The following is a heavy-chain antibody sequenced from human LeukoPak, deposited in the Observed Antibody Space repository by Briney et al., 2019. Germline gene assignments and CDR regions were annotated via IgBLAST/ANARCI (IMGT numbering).Heavy chain of an antibody. Sequence: GGSLRLSCAASGFTFKTFSMNWVRQAPGKGLEWVSSISDTSDKIYYTDSLKGRFSFSRDNVKNSLYLEMNSLRAEDTAVYYCARVRSGYDISWFDYWGQGTLVSVSS. D-gene: IGHD5-12*01. J-gene: IGHJ4*02. CDR1: GFTFKTFS. CDR2: ISDTSDKI. CDR3: ARVRSGYDISWFDY. V-gene: IGHV3-21*01.